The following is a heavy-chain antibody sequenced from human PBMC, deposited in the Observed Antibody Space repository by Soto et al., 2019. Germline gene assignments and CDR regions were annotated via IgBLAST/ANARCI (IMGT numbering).Heavy chain of an antibody. CDR3: ARWDTAMVTYYYYGMNV. D-gene: IGHD5-18*01. Sequence: QVQLVQSGAEVQKPGSSVKVSCKASGGTFSSYAISWVRQAPGQGLEWMGGIIPIFGTANYEQKFQGRVTITADESTRTAYVELSSLRSEDTAVYYCARWDTAMVTYYYYGMNVWGQGTTVTVSS. J-gene: IGHJ6*02. CDR1: GGTFSSYA. V-gene: IGHV1-69*01. CDR2: IIPIFGTA.